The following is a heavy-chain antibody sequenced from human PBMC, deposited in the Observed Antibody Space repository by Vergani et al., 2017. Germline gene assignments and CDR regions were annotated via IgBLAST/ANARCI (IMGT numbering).Heavy chain of an antibody. CDR3: ARDRYFLGSGSYPYFYYYGLDV. D-gene: IGHD3-10*01. CDR1: GFTFSACP. J-gene: IGHJ6*04. CDR2: ISARYPST. Sequence: EVQLLQSGGGVIQPGGSVRLSCAASGFTFSACPMTWVRQAPGKGLEWVSAISARYPSTYYADSVKGRFTISRDNSKNMLYLQMNSLRAEDTAVYYCARDRYFLGSGSYPYFYYYGLDVWGKGTAVTVSS. V-gene: IGHV3-23*01.